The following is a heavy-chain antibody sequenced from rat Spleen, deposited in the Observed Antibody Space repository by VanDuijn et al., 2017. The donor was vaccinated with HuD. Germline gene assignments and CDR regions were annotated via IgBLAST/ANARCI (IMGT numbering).Heavy chain of an antibody. CDR3: ARGETTGDY. D-gene: IGHD1-10*01. CDR1: GFTFSNYG. J-gene: IGHJ2*01. CDR2: ISYDGSST. Sequence: EVQLVESGGGLVQPGRSLKLSCAASGFTFSNYGMAWVRQAPTKGLEWVATISYDGSSTYYRDSVKGRFTISRDKTESTLYLQMDSLRSEDTATYYCARGETTGDYWGQGVMVTVSS. V-gene: IGHV5-29*01.